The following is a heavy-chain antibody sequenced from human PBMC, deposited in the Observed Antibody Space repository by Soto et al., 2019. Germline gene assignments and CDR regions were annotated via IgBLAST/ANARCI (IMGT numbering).Heavy chain of an antibody. Sequence: EVQLVESGGGLVKPGGSLRLSCAASGFTFSSYSMNWVRQAPGKGLEWVSSISSSTSYIYYADSVKGRFTISRDNAKNSLHLQMNSLRAEDTAVYYCARQDGDYVGYYYGMDVWGQGTTVTVSS. D-gene: IGHD4-17*01. CDR2: ISSSTSYI. V-gene: IGHV3-21*01. CDR1: GFTFSSYS. J-gene: IGHJ6*02. CDR3: ARQDGDYVGYYYGMDV.